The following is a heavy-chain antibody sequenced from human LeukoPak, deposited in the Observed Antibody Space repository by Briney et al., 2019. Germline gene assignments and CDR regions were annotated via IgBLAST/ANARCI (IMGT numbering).Heavy chain of an antibody. V-gene: IGHV3-33*06. CDR3: AKAVSYGYDAFDI. J-gene: IGHJ3*02. CDR1: GFTFSSYG. D-gene: IGHD5-18*01. CDR2: IWYDGSNK. Sequence: QSGGSLRLSCAASGFTFSSYGMHWVRQAPGKGLEWVAVIWYDGSNKYYADSVKGRFTISRDNSKNTLYLQMNSLRAEDTAVYYCAKAVSYGYDAFDIWGQGTMVTVSP.